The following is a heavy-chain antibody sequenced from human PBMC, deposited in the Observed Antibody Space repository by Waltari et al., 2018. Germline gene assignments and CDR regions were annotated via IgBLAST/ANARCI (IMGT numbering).Heavy chain of an antibody. V-gene: IGHV1-2*02. CDR3: ARAILRFLKPIDS. Sequence: QVQLVQSGAEMRKPGTSVKVSCRTSGYTFTEHYIHWLRQAPGQGLEWMGWVNPSTGGTNYAQKFRDRVAMTRHTSINTASMELNRLRLDDTAVYFCARAILRFLKPIDSWGQGTLVTVSS. D-gene: IGHD3-3*01. CDR2: VNPSTGGT. CDR1: GYTFTEHY. J-gene: IGHJ4*02.